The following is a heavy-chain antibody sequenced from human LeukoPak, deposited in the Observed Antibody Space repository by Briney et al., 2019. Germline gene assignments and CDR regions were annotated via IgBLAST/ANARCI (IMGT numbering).Heavy chain of an antibody. Sequence: SETLSITCTVSGGSIRSGIHYWTWIRQPPGKRLEWIGSIYYSGSTYYNPSLTSRVTISVDTSKNPFSPKLSSVTAADTAVYYCARRDCSSTRCHSRSGYMDVWGKGTTVPVSS. CDR3: ARRDCSSTRCHSRSGYMDV. D-gene: IGHD2-2*01. V-gene: IGHV4-39*01. J-gene: IGHJ6*03. CDR2: IYYSGST. CDR1: GGSIRSGIHY.